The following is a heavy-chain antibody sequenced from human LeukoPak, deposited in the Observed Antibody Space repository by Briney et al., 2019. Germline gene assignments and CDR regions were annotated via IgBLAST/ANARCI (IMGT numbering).Heavy chain of an antibody. D-gene: IGHD1-14*01. J-gene: IGHJ5*02. CDR3: ARVRNQNRFDP. CDR2: IHPSSGAT. CDR1: GYTFIAYH. V-gene: IGHV1-2*06. Sequence: ASVKVSCKASGYTFIAYHMHWVRQAPGQGLEWMGRIHPSSGATNYAQKFQGRVTITADESTSTAYMELSSLRSEDTAVYYCARVRNQNRFDPWGQGTLVTVSS.